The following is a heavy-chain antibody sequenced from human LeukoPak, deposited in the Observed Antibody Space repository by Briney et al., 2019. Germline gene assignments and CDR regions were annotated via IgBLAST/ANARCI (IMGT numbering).Heavy chain of an antibody. CDR2: ISSSSSTR. CDR1: GFTFSSYS. CDR3: ARDPVIRGGSYMDV. V-gene: IGHV3-48*02. Sequence: GGSLRLSCAASGFTFSSYSMNWVRQAPGKGLEWVSYISSSSSTRYYADSVKGRFTISRDNAKNSLYLQMNSLRDEDSAVYYCARDPVIRGGSYMDVWGKGTTVTVSS. J-gene: IGHJ6*03. D-gene: IGHD3-22*01.